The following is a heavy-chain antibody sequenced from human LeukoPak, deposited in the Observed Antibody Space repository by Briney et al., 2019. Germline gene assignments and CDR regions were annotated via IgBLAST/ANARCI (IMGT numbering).Heavy chain of an antibody. V-gene: IGHV4-4*02. J-gene: IGHJ4*02. CDR2: IHRSGSP. CDR3: AREILGGFNPGAY. Sequence: SETLSLTCTVSLDSTTSNFWSWVRQPPRKGLEWIGEIHRSGSPNYNPSLQSRVTISIDRSRNQIVLELSSVTAADTAVYYCAREILGGFNPGAYWGQGTLVTVSS. CDR1: LDSTTSNF. D-gene: IGHD1-14*01.